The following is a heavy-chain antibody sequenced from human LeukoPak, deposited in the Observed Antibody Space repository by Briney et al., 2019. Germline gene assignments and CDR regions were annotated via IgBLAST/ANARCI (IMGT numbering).Heavy chain of an antibody. V-gene: IGHV2-70*17. Sequence: SGPTLVNPTQTLTLTCTFSGFSLTTTGVCVSWIRQPPGKALEWLARIDWDDDKFYSTSLKTRLTISKDTSKNQVVLTMTNMDPVDTATYYCARTRRVYLYGNSGYYLFDTWGQGTLVTVSS. D-gene: IGHD3-22*01. CDR2: IDWDDDK. CDR1: GFSLTTTGVC. CDR3: ARTRRVYLYGNSGYYLFDT. J-gene: IGHJ4*02.